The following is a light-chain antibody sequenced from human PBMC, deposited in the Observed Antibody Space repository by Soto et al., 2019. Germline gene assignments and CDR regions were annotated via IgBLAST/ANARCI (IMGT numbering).Light chain of an antibody. CDR2: GAS. CDR3: QQYNNWPLS. V-gene: IGKV3-15*01. J-gene: IGKJ1*01. CDR1: QIVGSN. Sequence: EIVLTQTPGTLSLSPGERATLSCRASQIVGSNLAWYQQKPGQAPRLLIYGASTRATGIPARFSGSGSVTEFTLTISSLQSEDFAIYYCQQYNNWPLSFGQGTKVDIK.